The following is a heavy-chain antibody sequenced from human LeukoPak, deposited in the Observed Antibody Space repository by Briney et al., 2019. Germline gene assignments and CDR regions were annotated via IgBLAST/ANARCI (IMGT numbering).Heavy chain of an antibody. D-gene: IGHD3-16*01. CDR3: ARLMITFGGVNFDY. V-gene: IGHV4-39*07. J-gene: IGHJ4*02. Sequence: SETLSLTCTVSGGSISSSSYYWGWIRQPPGKGLEWIGSIYYSGSTYYNPFLKSRVTISVDTSKNQFSLKLSSVTAADTAVYYCARLMITFGGVNFDYWGQGTLVTVSS. CDR1: GGSISSSSYY. CDR2: IYYSGST.